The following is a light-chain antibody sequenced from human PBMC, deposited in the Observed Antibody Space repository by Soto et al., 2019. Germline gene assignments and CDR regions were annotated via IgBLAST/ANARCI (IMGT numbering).Light chain of an antibody. Sequence: QSVLTQPPSVSGAPGQRVTISCTGNSSNTGAGYDVHWYQQLPGTAPKLLIYGNTNRPSGVPDRFSGSKSGTSASLAITGLQAEDEADYYCQSYDSSLSGYVVFGGRTKLTVL. CDR1: SSNTGAGYD. CDR2: GNT. J-gene: IGLJ2*01. CDR3: QSYDSSLSGYVV. V-gene: IGLV1-40*01.